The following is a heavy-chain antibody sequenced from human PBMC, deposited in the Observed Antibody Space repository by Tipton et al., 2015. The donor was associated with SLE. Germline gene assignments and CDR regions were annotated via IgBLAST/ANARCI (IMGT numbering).Heavy chain of an antibody. CDR3: ARGLGRITMIVVASPLDY. V-gene: IGHV4-38-2*02. CDR1: GYSIGTAHY. D-gene: IGHD3-22*01. J-gene: IGHJ4*02. Sequence: TLSLTCTVSGYSIGTAHYWGWIRQPPGKGLEWIGTIYHSGNTYYNPSLKTRVTISVDTSKNQFSLKLSSVTAADTAVYYCARGLGRITMIVVASPLDYWGQGTLVTVSS. CDR2: IYHSGNT.